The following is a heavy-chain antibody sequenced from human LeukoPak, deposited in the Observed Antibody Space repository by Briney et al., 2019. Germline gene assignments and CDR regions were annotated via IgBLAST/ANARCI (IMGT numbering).Heavy chain of an antibody. D-gene: IGHD6-6*01. V-gene: IGHV1-8*03. CDR3: ARVYSSSYYYYMDV. Sequence: ASVKFSCKASGYTITSYDINWVRQATGQGLEWMGWMNPNSGNTGYAQKFQGRVTITRNTSISTAYMELSSLRSEDTAVYYCARVYSSSYYYYMDVWGKGTTVTVSS. CDR1: GYTITSYD. J-gene: IGHJ6*03. CDR2: MNPNSGNT.